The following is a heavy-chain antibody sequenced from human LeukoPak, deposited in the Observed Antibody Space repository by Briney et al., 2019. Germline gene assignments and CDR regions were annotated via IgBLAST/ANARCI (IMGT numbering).Heavy chain of an antibody. CDR1: GYTFTGYY. CDR3: ARDCSGGSRGGGCWRGFDY. J-gene: IGHJ4*02. CDR2: INPNSGGT. V-gene: IGHV1-2*02. Sequence: ASVKVSCKASGYTFTGYYMHWVRQAPGQGLEWMGWINPNSGGTNYAQKFQGRVTMTRDTSISTAYMELSRLRSDDTAVYYCARDCSGGSRGGGCWRGFDYWGQGTLVTVSS. D-gene: IGHD2-15*01.